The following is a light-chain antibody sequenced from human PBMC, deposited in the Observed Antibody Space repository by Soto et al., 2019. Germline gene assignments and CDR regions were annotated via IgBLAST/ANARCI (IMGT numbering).Light chain of an antibody. J-gene: IGKJ5*01. V-gene: IGKV3-20*01. CDR3: QQYGSSIT. CDR2: GAS. CDR1: RSISSN. Sequence: ESVLTQSPGTLSLSPGERATLSCRASRSISSNLAWYQQKPGQAPRLLIYGASSRATGIPDRFSGSGSGTDFTLTISRLEPEDFAVFYCQQYGSSITLGQETRLEIK.